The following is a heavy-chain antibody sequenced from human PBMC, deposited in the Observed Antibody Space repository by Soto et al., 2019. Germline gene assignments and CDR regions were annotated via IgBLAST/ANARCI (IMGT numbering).Heavy chain of an antibody. CDR3: ARDPYTSSSGYYYGMDV. D-gene: IGHD6-13*01. V-gene: IGHV1-2*04. CDR1: GYTFSDFS. CDR2: MNPDTGGT. J-gene: IGHJ6*02. Sequence: ASGKVSCKASGYTFSDFSMHWVRQAPGQGLEWVGWMNPDTGGTNYAQKFQGWVTMTRDTSISTAYMELSRLRSDDTAVYYCARDPYTSSSGYYYGMDVWGQGTTVTVSS.